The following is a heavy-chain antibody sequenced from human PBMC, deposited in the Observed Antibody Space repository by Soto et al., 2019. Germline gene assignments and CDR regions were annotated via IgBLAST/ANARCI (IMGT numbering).Heavy chain of an antibody. CDR3: ANTPQKGDYGDYEGGY. D-gene: IGHD4-17*01. CDR2: IIPIFGTA. CDR1: GGTFSSYA. Sequence: QVQLVQSGAEVKKPGSSVKVSCKASGGTFSSYAISWVRQAPGQGLEWMGGIIPIFGTANYAQKFQGRVTITADESTSTAYMELSSLRSEDTAVYYCANTPQKGDYGDYEGGYWGQGTLVTVSS. V-gene: IGHV1-69*12. J-gene: IGHJ4*02.